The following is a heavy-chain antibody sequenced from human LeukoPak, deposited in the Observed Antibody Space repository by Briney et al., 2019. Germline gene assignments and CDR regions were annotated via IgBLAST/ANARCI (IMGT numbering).Heavy chain of an antibody. CDR1: GFTFSSYA. D-gene: IGHD5-18*01. V-gene: IGHV3-30*09. J-gene: IGHJ4*02. CDR2: ISYDGSNK. Sequence: PGGSLRLSCAASGFTFSSYAMHWGRQAPGKGLEWGAVISYDGSNKYYADSVRGRFAISRDNSKNTLYLQMNSLRAEDTAVYYCARDSEPRGYSYGHVGYWGQGTLVTVSS. CDR3: ARDSEPRGYSYGHVGY.